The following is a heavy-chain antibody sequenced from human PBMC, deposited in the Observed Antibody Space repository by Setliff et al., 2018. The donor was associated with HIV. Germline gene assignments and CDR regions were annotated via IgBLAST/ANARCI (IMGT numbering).Heavy chain of an antibody. Sequence: SETLSLTCAVSGYSISSGYYWGWIRQPPGKGLEWIGSIYHSGSTYYNPSLRSRVTISVDTSKNQFSLKLTSVTAADTAVYYCAREKGGDAAQDAFDIWGQGTMVTVSS. V-gene: IGHV4-38-2*02. D-gene: IGHD3-16*01. CDR2: IYHSGST. CDR1: GYSISSGYY. J-gene: IGHJ3*02. CDR3: AREKGGDAAQDAFDI.